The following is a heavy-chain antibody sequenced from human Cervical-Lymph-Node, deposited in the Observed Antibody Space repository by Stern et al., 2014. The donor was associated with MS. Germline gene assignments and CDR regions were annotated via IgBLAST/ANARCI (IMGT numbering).Heavy chain of an antibody. CDR3: ARDPHDYGDRFDY. D-gene: IGHD4-17*01. J-gene: IGHJ4*02. V-gene: IGHV7-4-1*02. CDR2: INTNTGNP. CDR1: GYSFTHFA. Sequence: VQLVESGSELKKPGASVKVSCKASGYSFTHFALNWVRHAPGKALQWMGWINTNTGNPSYAQAFTGRFVFSLDTSVSTAYLQISSLRAEDTAVYYCARDPHDYGDRFDYWGQGTLVTVSS.